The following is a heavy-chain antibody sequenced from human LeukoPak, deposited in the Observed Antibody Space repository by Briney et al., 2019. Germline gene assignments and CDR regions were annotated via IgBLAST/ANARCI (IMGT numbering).Heavy chain of an antibody. CDR1: GFTFSDYY. CDR2: ISSSGSTI. J-gene: IGHJ4*02. CDR3: ARDVRSCSGGSCYSGVPIDY. Sequence: GGSLRLSCAASGFTFSDYYMSWIRQAPGKGLEWVSYISSSGSTIYYADSVKGRFTISRDNAKNSLYLQMNSLRAEDTVVYYCARDVRSCSGGSCYSGVPIDYWGQGTLVTVSS. V-gene: IGHV3-11*01. D-gene: IGHD2-15*01.